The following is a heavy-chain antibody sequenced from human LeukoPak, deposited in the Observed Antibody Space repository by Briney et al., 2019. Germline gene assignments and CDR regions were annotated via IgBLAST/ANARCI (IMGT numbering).Heavy chain of an antibody. CDR3: TRSTVVGAPGDFDY. CDR2: VNPSDGGT. CDR1: GYTFTNYY. V-gene: IGHV1-46*03. Sequence: ASVKVSCKASGYTFTNYYAHWVRQAPGQGLEWVGIVNPSDGGTQYARRFQGRVTMTRGTSTSTVYMVLSSLRSDDTAVYFCTRSTVVGAPGDFDYWGQGTLVTVSS. J-gene: IGHJ4*02. D-gene: IGHD1-26*01.